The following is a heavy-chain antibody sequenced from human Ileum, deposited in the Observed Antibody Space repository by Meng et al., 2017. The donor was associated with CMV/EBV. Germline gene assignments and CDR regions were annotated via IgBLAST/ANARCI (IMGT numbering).Heavy chain of an antibody. CDR2: IYHSGST. J-gene: IGHJ5*02. CDR3: TRASSTWSHFDT. D-gene: IGHD6-13*01. CDR1: SGSITGSSW. V-gene: IGHV4-4*02. Sequence: CDVSSGSITGSSWWTWVRQPPGKRLEWIGEIYHSGSTNYNPSLESRVTMTVDKSSNQLSLKLTSVTAADTAVYYCTRASSTWSHFDTWGQGTLVTVSS.